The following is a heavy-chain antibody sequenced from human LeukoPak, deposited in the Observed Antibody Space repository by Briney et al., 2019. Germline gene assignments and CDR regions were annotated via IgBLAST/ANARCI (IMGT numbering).Heavy chain of an antibody. D-gene: IGHD3-22*01. J-gene: IGHJ5*02. CDR2: IYITGSA. Sequence: SETLSLTCTVSGGSMSSYYWSWIRQPAGKGLEWIGRIYITGSANYNPSLKSRVTMSVDTSKNQFSLKLSSVTAADTAVYYRARSDYYDSSGYHTHLNWFDPWGQGTLVTVSS. CDR3: ARSDYYDSSGYHTHLNWFDP. CDR1: GGSMSSYY. V-gene: IGHV4-4*07.